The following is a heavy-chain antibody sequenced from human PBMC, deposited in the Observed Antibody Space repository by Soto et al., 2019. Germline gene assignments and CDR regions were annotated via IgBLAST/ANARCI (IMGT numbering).Heavy chain of an antibody. CDR2: IIPFLDIT. V-gene: IGHV1-69*08. J-gene: IGHJ4*02. Sequence: QVQLVQSGAEVKKPGSSVKVSCKASGGTFSSHIVSWVRQAPGQGLEWMGRIIPFLDITNYAQKFKGRATITADKSMSTAYMELSPLRSEDTALYYCAREVDESMHYWGQGTLVTVSS. CDR1: GGTFSSHI. D-gene: IGHD2-2*01. CDR3: AREVDESMHY.